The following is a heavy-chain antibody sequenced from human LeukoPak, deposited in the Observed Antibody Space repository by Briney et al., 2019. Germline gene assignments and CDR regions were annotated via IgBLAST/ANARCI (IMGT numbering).Heavy chain of an antibody. CDR2: VFGGGST. D-gene: IGHD6-19*01. CDR3: ASWPGGWYGEDS. V-gene: IGHV3-53*01. CDR1: GFTVSSSY. J-gene: IGHJ4*02. Sequence: GGSLRLSCAASGFTVSSSYMSWVRQAPGKGLEWVSVVFGGGSTYYADSVKGRFTISRDTFKNTVNLEMNSLRAEDTAVYYCASWPGGWYGEDSWGQGTLVTVSS.